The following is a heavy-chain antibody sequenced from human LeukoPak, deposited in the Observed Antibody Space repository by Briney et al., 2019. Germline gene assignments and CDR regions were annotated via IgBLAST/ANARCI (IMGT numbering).Heavy chain of an antibody. Sequence: ASVKVSCKASGYTFTSHDINWVRQATGQGLEWMGWMNPNSGNTGYAQKFQGRVTMTRNTSMSTAYMELSSLRSEDTAVYYCARVYDYYYYYGMDVWGQGTTVTVSS. CDR3: ARVYDYYYYYGMDV. CDR2: MNPNSGNT. CDR1: GYTFTSHD. D-gene: IGHD3-16*01. V-gene: IGHV1-8*01. J-gene: IGHJ6*02.